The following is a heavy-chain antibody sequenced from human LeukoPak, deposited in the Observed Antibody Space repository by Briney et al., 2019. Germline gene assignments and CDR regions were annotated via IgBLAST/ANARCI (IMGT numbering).Heavy chain of an antibody. D-gene: IGHD1-26*01. CDR1: GFTFSSYA. CDR2: ISGSGGST. Sequence: GGSLRLSCAASGFTFSSYAMSWVRQAPGKGLEWVSAISGSGGSTYYADSVKGRFTISRDNSKDTLYLQMNSLRAEDTAVYYCAKDSKYSGSYYADYWGQGTLVTVSS. J-gene: IGHJ4*02. CDR3: AKDSKYSGSYYADY. V-gene: IGHV3-23*01.